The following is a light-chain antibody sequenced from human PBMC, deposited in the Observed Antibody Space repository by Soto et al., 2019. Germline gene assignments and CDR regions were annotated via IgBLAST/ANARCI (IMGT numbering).Light chain of an antibody. CDR3: QQYGSYPRT. J-gene: IGKJ1*01. CDR2: DAS. Sequence: DIHMTQSPSTLSASVGDGVTITCRASETITTSLAWYQQQPGTAPKVLIYDASTLESGVPSRFSGSGSGTEFTLTISSLQPADFATYYCQQYGSYPRTFGQGTKVDIK. CDR1: ETITTS. V-gene: IGKV1-5*01.